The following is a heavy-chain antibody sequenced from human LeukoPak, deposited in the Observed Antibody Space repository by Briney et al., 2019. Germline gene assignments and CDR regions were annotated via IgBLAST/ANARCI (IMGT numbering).Heavy chain of an antibody. CDR3: PKDLINYYFGMDV. CDR1: GFTFSSFC. J-gene: IGHJ6*02. V-gene: IGHV3-30*18. CDR2: ISYNGSNK. Sequence: AGSLRLSCAVSGFTFSSFCMHWVRQPPGKGLEWVAVISYNGSNKYYADSVKGRITISRDKSKNTLYLQMNSVRAEDTAVYYCPKDLINYYFGMDVWGQGTTVTVS.